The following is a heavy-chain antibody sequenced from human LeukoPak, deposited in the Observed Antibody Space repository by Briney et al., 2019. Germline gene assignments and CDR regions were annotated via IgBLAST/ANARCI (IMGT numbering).Heavy chain of an antibody. CDR2: INAGNGNT. Sequence: ASVKVSCKASGYTFTSYALHWVRQAPGQRLEWMGWINAGNGNTKYSQKFQGRVTITRDTSASTAYMELSSLRSEDTAVYYCARTVTTGHNWFDPWGQGTLVTVSS. CDR1: GYTFTSYA. J-gene: IGHJ5*02. D-gene: IGHD4-17*01. CDR3: ARTVTTGHNWFDP. V-gene: IGHV1-3*01.